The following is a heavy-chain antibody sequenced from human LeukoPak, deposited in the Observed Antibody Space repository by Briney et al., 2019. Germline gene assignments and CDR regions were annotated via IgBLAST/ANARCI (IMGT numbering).Heavy chain of an antibody. CDR3: ARGPKAAPNYYYYYGMDV. D-gene: IGHD6-6*01. CDR2: IYSGGST. V-gene: IGHV3-66*01. J-gene: IGHJ6*02. Sequence: QTGGSLRLSCAASGFTVSSNYMSWVRQAPGKGLEWVSVIYSGGSTYYADSVKGRFTISRDNSKNTLYLQMNSLRAEDTAVYYCARGPKAAPNYYYYYGMDVWGQGTTVTVSS. CDR1: GFTVSSNY.